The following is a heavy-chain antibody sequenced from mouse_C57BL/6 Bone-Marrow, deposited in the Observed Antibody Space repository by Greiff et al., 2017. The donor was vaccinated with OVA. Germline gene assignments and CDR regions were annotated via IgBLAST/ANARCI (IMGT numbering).Heavy chain of an antibody. CDR1: GFTFSDYY. Sequence: EVMLVESGGGLVQPGGSLKLSCAASGFTFSDYYMYWVRQTPEKRLEWVAYISNGGGCTYYPDTVKGRFTISRDNAKNTLYLQMSRLKSEDTAMYYCARQVYYGNYFDYWGQGTTLTVSS. D-gene: IGHD2-1*01. CDR3: ARQVYYGNYFDY. V-gene: IGHV5-12*01. CDR2: ISNGGGCT. J-gene: IGHJ2*01.